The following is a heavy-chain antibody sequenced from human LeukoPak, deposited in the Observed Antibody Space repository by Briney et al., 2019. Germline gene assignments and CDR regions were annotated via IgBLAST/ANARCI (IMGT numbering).Heavy chain of an antibody. D-gene: IGHD5-24*01. Sequence: ASVKVSCKASGYTFTSYYMHWVRQAPGQGLEWMGIINPSGGSTSYAQKFQGRVTMTRDTSTSTVYMELSSLRSEDTAVYYCARVKMGARAPGWYFDLWGRGTLVTVSS. CDR1: GYTFTSYY. CDR3: ARVKMGARAPGWYFDL. J-gene: IGHJ2*01. V-gene: IGHV1-46*01. CDR2: INPSGGST.